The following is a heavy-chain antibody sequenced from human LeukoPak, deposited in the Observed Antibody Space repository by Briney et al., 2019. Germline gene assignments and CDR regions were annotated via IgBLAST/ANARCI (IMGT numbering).Heavy chain of an antibody. CDR1: GGSISNYY. J-gene: IGHJ5*02. CDR3: AMAYCSGGSCYSSRGMFDP. CDR2: IYYSGST. Sequence: SETLSLTCTVSGGSISNYYWSWIRQPPGKGLEWIGYIYYSGSTNYNPSLKSRVTISVDTSKNQFSLKLSSVTAADTAVYYCAMAYCSGGSCYSSRGMFDPWGHGTLVTVSS. V-gene: IGHV4-59*01. D-gene: IGHD2-15*01.